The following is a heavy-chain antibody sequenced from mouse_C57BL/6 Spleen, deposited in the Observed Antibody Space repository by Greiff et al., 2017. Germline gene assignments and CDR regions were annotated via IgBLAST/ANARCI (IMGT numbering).Heavy chain of an antibody. V-gene: IGHV5-17*01. D-gene: IGHD1-1*01. CDR3: ARDYSDYAMDD. CDR2: ISRGSSTI. J-gene: IGHJ4*01. Sequence: DVLLVESGGGLVKPGGSLKLSCAASGFTFSDYGMHWVRQAPEKGLEWVAYISRGSSTIYYADTVKGRFTFPRDNAKNTLLLQMTSLRSEDAAMYYCARDYSDYAMDDWGQGTSVTVSS. CDR1: GFTFSDYG.